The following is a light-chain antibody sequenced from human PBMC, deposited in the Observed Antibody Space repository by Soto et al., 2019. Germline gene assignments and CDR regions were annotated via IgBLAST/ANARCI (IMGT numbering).Light chain of an antibody. CDR3: QQYSNWPWT. V-gene: IGKV3-15*01. CDR2: DAS. CDR1: QSVGSN. Sequence: EIVMTQSPATLSASPGERATVSCRASQSVGSNLAWYQQRPGQGPRLLVYDASTRAWTAGIPARFSGSGSGTQFTLTISSLQSEDFALYYCQQYSNWPWTFGQGTKVEVK. J-gene: IGKJ1*01.